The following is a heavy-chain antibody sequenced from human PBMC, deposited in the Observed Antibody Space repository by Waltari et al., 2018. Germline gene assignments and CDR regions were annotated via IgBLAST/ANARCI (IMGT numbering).Heavy chain of an antibody. CDR3: ARWSVSGSYYDS. V-gene: IGHV3-23*01. D-gene: IGHD3-10*01. Sequence: EVQLLESGETLLQPGGSLRLSCTASGFSFSNYGLTWVRQAPGKVLGWVSAISRDGCATFYGGAVRGRSTISRDNSKNTVYLEINSLRVDDTAKYYCARWSVSGSYYDSWGQGILVAVSS. J-gene: IGHJ4*02. CDR2: ISRDGCAT. CDR1: GFSFSNYG.